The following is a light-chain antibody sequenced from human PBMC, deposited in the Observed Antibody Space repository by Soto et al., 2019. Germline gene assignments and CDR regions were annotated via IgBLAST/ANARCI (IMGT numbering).Light chain of an antibody. V-gene: IGLV2-11*01. CDR3: CSYAGSYTLGV. CDR1: SSDVGGYNY. Sequence: QSALTQPRSVSGSPGQSVTISCTGTSSDVGGYNYVSWYQQHPGKAPKLMIYDVSKRPSGVPGRFSGSKSGNTASLTISGLQAEDEADYYCCSYAGSYTLGVFGTGTKVTVL. J-gene: IGLJ1*01. CDR2: DVS.